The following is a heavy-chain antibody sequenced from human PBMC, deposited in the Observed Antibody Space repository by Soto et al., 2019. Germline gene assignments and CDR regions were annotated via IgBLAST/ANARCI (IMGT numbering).Heavy chain of an antibody. J-gene: IGHJ5*02. V-gene: IGHV3-21*01. D-gene: IGHD2-15*01. Sequence: VSLRLSCAASGVTFDSYSMNWIRQAPGKGLEWVSSISGGSDDIYYADSVRGRFTISRDNSQKSLYLQMNSLRDEDTAIYYCVRDGNKFGNWFDPWGQGTLVTVSS. CDR2: ISGGSDDI. CDR1: GVTFDSYS. CDR3: VRDGNKFGNWFDP.